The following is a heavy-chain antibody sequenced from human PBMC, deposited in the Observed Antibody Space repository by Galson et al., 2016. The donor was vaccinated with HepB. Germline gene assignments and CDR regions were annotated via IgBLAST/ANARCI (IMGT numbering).Heavy chain of an antibody. CDR2: INSGGSGT. Sequence: SLRLSCAASGFTFRNHWMHWVRQAPGKGLVWISRINSGGSGTTYADSVKGRFTISRDNAKNTVYLQMDSLRAEDTAVYYCARVYDYVWVGSHFDYWGQGTLVTVSS. V-gene: IGHV3-74*01. D-gene: IGHD3-16*01. J-gene: IGHJ4*02. CDR1: GFTFRNHW. CDR3: ARVYDYVWVGSHFDY.